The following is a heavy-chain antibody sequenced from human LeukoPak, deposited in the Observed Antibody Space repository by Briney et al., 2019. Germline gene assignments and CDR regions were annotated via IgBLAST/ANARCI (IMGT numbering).Heavy chain of an antibody. CDR1: GGSSSGYF. V-gene: IGHV4-59*03. CDR3: AAAPGSSGWSDF. Sequence: PSETLSLTCTVSGGSSSGYFWSWIRQPPGKGLEWIGYISYSGTTSYNPSLKSRVSISGDTSKRQFSLKLSSVTAADSAVYYCAAAPGSSGWSDFWGQGTLVTVSS. D-gene: IGHD6-19*01. J-gene: IGHJ4*02. CDR2: ISYSGTT.